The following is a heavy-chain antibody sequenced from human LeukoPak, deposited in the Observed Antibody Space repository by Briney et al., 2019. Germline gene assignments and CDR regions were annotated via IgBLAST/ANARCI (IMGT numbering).Heavy chain of an antibody. D-gene: IGHD3-22*01. CDR3: ARQGAGASYYDPTGLPRGAFDS. CDR2: IYPGDSDT. J-gene: IGHJ3*02. V-gene: IGHV5-51*01. Sequence: GESLKISCKGSGYTFTTYWIGWVRQMPGKGLEWMGIIYPGDSDTRYSPSFQGQVTISVDKSTSTAYLQWSSLKASDTAMYYCARQGAGASYYDPTGLPRGAFDSWGQGTTVTVSS. CDR1: GYTFTTYW.